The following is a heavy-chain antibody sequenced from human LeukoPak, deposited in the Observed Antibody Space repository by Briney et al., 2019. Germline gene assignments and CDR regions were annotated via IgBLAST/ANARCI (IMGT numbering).Heavy chain of an antibody. CDR2: ISYDGSNK. D-gene: IGHD2-15*01. CDR3: ASTFPYCTSGTCAL. Sequence: GGSLRLSCAASGFTFSSYAMHWVRQAPGKGLEWVAVISYDGSNKYYADSVKGRFTISRDNAANSLYLQVNSLRAEDSAVYYCASTFPYCTSGTCALGGQGTLVTVSS. CDR1: GFTFSSYA. V-gene: IGHV3-30*04. J-gene: IGHJ4*02.